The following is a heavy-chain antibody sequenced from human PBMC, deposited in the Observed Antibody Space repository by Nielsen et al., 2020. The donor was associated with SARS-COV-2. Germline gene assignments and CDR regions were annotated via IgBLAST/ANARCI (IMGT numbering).Heavy chain of an antibody. CDR3: ARDISGEGPEYFQH. CDR1: VYTFTGYY. D-gene: IGHD3-10*01. V-gene: IGHV1-2*06. Sequence: SVKVSCKASVYTFTGYYMHWVRQAPGQGLEWMGRINPNSGGTNYAQKFQGRVTMTRDTSISTAYMELSRLRSDDTAVYYCARDISGEGPEYFQHWGQGTLVTVSS. J-gene: IGHJ1*01. CDR2: INPNSGGT.